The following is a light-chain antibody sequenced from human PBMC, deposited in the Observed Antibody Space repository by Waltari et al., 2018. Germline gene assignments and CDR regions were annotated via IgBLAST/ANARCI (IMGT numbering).Light chain of an antibody. J-gene: IGKJ1*01. Sequence: DIVMTQSPDSLAVSLGERATINCKSSQSVLYSSNNKDYFGGYQQKPGPPPKLLIYWASTRGSGVPDRFSGSGSGTDFTLTISSLQAEDVAVYYCQQYYSTPWTFGLGTKVEIK. V-gene: IGKV4-1*01. CDR3: QQYYSTPWT. CDR1: QSVLYSSNNKDY. CDR2: WAS.